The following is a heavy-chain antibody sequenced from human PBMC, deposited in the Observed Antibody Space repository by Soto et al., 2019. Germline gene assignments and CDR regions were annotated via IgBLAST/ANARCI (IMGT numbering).Heavy chain of an antibody. CDR2: FDPEDGET. J-gene: IGHJ4*02. V-gene: IGHV1-24*01. CDR1: GYTLTELS. CDR3: ATARRIVSSYRRFLEWLLYFDY. D-gene: IGHD3-3*01. Sequence: ASVKVSCKVSGYTLTELSMHWVRQAPGKGLEWMGGFDPEDGETIYAQKFQGRVTMTEDTSTDTAYMELSSLRSEDTAVYYCATARRIVSSYRRFLEWLLYFDYWGQGTLVTVSS.